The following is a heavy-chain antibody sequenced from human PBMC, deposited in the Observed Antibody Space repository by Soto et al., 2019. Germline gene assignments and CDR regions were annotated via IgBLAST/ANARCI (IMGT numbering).Heavy chain of an antibody. V-gene: IGHV3-15*01. CDR2: IKTTTDGGTT. CDR1: GFTFSNAW. D-gene: IGHD6-19*01. CDR3: ARSLLAVNAFDI. Sequence: PGGSLRLSCAASGFTFSNAWMSWVRQAPGKGLEWVGLIKTTTDGGTTDYAAPVKGRFSILRDDSKNTVYLQMNSLKTEDTGVYYCARSLLAVNAFDIWGQGTMVTVSS. J-gene: IGHJ3*02.